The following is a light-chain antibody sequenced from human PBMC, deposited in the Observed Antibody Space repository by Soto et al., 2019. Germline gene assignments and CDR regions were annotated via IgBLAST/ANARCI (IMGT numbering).Light chain of an antibody. V-gene: IGKV3-15*01. Sequence: IVLTQSPATLSLSPGERATLCCRASQSVSSNLAWYQQKPGQAPRLLIYGASTRATGIPARFSGSGSGTEFTLTISSLQSEDFAVYYCQQYNNWPRTFGQGTKVDIK. CDR1: QSVSSN. J-gene: IGKJ1*01. CDR3: QQYNNWPRT. CDR2: GAS.